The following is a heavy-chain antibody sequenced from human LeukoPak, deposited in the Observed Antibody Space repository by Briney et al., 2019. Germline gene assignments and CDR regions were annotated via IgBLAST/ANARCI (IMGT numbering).Heavy chain of an antibody. CDR1: GYTFTSYY. D-gene: IGHD3-22*01. CDR2: INPSGGST. CDR3: ASEWGNYYDSSGSALPDY. J-gene: IGHJ4*02. V-gene: IGHV1-46*01. Sequence: ASVKVSCKASGYTFTSYYMHWVRQAPGQGLEWMGIINPSGGSTSYAQKFQGRVTMTRDMSTSTVYMELSSLRSEDTAVYYCASEWGNYYDSSGSALPDYWGQGTLVTVSS.